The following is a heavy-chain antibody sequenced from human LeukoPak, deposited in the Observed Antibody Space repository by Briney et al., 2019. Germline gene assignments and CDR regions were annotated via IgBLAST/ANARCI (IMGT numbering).Heavy chain of an antibody. CDR3: ARDQAFGGVVVFDP. V-gene: IGHV3-53*01. CDR2: IYSGSST. CDR1: GFTVSSNY. J-gene: IGHJ5*02. D-gene: IGHD3-16*01. Sequence: GGSLRLSCAAFGFTVSSNYMSWVRQAPGKGPEWVSVIYSGSSTYYADSVKGRFTISRDNAKNSLYLQMNSLRAEDTALYFCARDQAFGGVVVFDPWGQGTLVTVSS.